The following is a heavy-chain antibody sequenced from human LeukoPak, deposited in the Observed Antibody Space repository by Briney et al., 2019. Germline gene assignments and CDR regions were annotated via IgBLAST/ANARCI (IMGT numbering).Heavy chain of an antibody. D-gene: IGHD2-15*01. CDR3: AKTGFSDAFDI. Sequence: GGSLRLSCAASGFTFSNAWMNWVRQAPGKGLEWVGRIKSKTDGGTTDCAAPVKGRFTISRDDSKNTLYLQMNSLRAEDTAVYYCAKTGFSDAFDIWGQGTMVTVSS. CDR2: IKSKTDGGTT. CDR1: GFTFSNAW. V-gene: IGHV3-15*07. J-gene: IGHJ3*02.